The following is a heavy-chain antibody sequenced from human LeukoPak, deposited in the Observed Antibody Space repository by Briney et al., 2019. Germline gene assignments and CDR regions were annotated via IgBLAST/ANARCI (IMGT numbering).Heavy chain of an antibody. D-gene: IGHD6-6*01. CDR1: RFTFSGDS. Sequence: PGGSLCRSCAASRFTFSGDSMDWVRQGPGQGRGGGAVISYDGSNNYYPDSVKARFTISTDNYKTTLYLQMTSLRAEATAVYYGAKGPLVFQPHDYWGQGPLVTVSS. CDR2: ISYDGSNN. V-gene: IGHV3-30*18. CDR3: AKGPLVFQPHDY. J-gene: IGHJ4*02.